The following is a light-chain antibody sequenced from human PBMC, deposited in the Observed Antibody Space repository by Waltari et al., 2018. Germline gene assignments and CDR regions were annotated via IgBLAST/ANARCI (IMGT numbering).Light chain of an antibody. CDR3: QKYERLPAT. J-gene: IGKJ1*01. Sequence: SCRASQSIGRSLVWYQQKPGQAPRLLIYDVSRRATGIPDRCSGSGYGTDFSLTISRLEPEDFAVYYCQKYERLPATFGQGTTVEIK. V-gene: IGKV3-20*01. CDR2: DVS. CDR1: QSIGRS.